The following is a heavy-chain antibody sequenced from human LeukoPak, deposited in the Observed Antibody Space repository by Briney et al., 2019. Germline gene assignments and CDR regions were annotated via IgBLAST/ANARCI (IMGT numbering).Heavy chain of an antibody. D-gene: IGHD2-2*02. CDR1: GGTFSSYA. J-gene: IGHJ5*02. V-gene: IGHV1-69*01. Sequence: SVKVSCKASGGTFSSYAISWVRQAPGQGLEWMGGIIPIFGIANYAQKFQGRVTITADESTSTAYMELSSLRSEDTAVYYCARAKDIVVVPAAIPENWFDPWGQGTLVTVSS. CDR3: ARAKDIVVVPAAIPENWFDP. CDR2: IIPIFGIA.